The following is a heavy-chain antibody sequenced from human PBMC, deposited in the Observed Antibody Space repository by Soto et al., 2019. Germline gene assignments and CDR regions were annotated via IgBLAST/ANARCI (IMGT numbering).Heavy chain of an antibody. D-gene: IGHD6-25*01. CDR2: IFYSGST. CDR3: ARDLGGSDDY. Sequence: SETLSLTCTVSGGSISSGGYYWSWIRQHPGKGLEWIGYIFYSGSTYYNPSLKSRVTMSLDTSKNQFSLKLSSVTAADTAVYYCARDLGGSDDYWGQGTLVTVS. J-gene: IGHJ4*02. V-gene: IGHV4-31*03. CDR1: GGSISSGGYY.